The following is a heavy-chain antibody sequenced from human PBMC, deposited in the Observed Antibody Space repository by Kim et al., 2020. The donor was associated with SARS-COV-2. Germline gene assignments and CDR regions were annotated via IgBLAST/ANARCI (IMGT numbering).Heavy chain of an antibody. CDR3: AKDKGDPGGFFDY. CDR2: ISGGGSST. D-gene: IGHD3-16*01. V-gene: IGHV3-23*01. Sequence: GGSLRLSCAASGFTFSSYAMSWVRQAAGKGLEWVSAISGGGSSTYYADSVKGRFTISRDNSKNTLYLQMNSLRAEDTAVYYCAKDKGDPGGFFDYWGQGTLVTVSS. J-gene: IGHJ4*02. CDR1: GFTFSSYA.